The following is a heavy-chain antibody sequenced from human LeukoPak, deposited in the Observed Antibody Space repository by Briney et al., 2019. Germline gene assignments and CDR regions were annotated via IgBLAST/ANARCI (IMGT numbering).Heavy chain of an antibody. CDR1: GFTFSSYW. D-gene: IGHD5-12*01. CDR3: ARDHRYAGDAFDI. J-gene: IGHJ3*02. CDR2: IKQDGSEK. Sequence: PGGSLRLXCAASGFTFSSYWMSWVRQAPGKGLEWVANIKQDGSEKYYVDSVKGRFTISRDNAKNSLYLQMNSLRAEDTAVYYCARDHRYAGDAFDIWGQGTMVTVSS. V-gene: IGHV3-7*01.